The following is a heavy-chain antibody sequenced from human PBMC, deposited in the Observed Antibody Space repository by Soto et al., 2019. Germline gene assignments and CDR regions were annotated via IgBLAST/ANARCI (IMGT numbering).Heavy chain of an antibody. D-gene: IGHD4-17*01. J-gene: IGHJ4*02. CDR2: IWYDGSNK. CDR3: ARAGSDYGDNGVSDD. Sequence: QVQLVESGGGVVQPGRSLRLSCAASGFTFSSYGMHWVRQAPGKGLEWVAVIWYDGSNKCYADSVKGRFTISRDNSKDTLDRQMNSLSVEDTAVYYCARAGSDYGDNGVSDDWGQGTLVTVSS. V-gene: IGHV3-33*01. CDR1: GFTFSSYG.